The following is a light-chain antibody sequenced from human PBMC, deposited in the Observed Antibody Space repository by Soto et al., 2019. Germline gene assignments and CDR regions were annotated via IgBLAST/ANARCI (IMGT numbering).Light chain of an antibody. CDR3: QQYNNWPPYT. J-gene: IGKJ2*01. CDR2: GAS. CDR1: QSVSSN. V-gene: IGKV3-15*01. Sequence: EIVMTQSPVTLSVSPGERATLSCRASQSVSSNLAWYQQTPVQAPRLLIYGASTRATGIPARFSGSGSGTEFTLTISSLQSEDFAVYYCQQYNNWPPYTFGQGTKLEIK.